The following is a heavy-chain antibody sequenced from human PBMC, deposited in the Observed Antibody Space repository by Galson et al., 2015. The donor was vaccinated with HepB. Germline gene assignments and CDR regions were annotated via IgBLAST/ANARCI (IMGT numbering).Heavy chain of an antibody. Sequence: SVKVSCKASGDTFRSYHITWVRQAPGQGLEWMGRINPLIDIANYAQRFQGRVTMTADKSTNIAYMELNSLRSEDTAVYYCARDRRGNYYYYGMDVWGQGTTVTVSS. CDR1: GDTFRSYH. CDR2: INPLIDIA. CDR3: ARDRRGNYYYYGMDV. J-gene: IGHJ6*02. V-gene: IGHV1-69*04.